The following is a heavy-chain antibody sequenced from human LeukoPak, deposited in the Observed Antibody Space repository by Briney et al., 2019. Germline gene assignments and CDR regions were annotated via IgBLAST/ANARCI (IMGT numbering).Heavy chain of an antibody. J-gene: IGHJ4*02. Sequence: GGSLRLSCAASGFTFSSYAMHWVRQAPGKGLEWVAVISYDGSNKYYADSVKGRFTISRDNSKNTLYLQMNSLRAEDTAVYYCARDEVGIGLVCDYWGQGTLSPSPQ. CDR3: ARDEVGIGLVCDY. D-gene: IGHD6-6*01. CDR1: GFTFSSYA. CDR2: ISYDGSNK. V-gene: IGHV3-30-3*01.